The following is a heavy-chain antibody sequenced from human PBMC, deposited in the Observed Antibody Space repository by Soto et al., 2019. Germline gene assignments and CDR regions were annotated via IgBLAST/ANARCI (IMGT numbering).Heavy chain of an antibody. CDR1: GGTFSSYA. V-gene: IGHV1-69*13. D-gene: IGHD5-18*01. CDR3: AGGYSYGYVAYYYYGMDV. Sequence: SVKVSCKASGGTFSSYAISWVRRAPGQGLEWMGGIIPIFGTANYAQKFQGRVTITADESTSTAYMELSSLRSEDTAVYYCAGGYSYGYVAYYYYGMDVWGQGTTVTVSS. CDR2: IIPIFGTA. J-gene: IGHJ6*02.